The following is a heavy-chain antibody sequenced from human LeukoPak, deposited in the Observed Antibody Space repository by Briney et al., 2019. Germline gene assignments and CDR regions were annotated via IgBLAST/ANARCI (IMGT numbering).Heavy chain of an antibody. V-gene: IGHV3-21*01. CDR2: ISSSSSYI. CDR3: ARGSGNLIDY. CDR1: GFTFSIYS. D-gene: IGHD3-3*01. J-gene: IGHJ4*02. Sequence: PGWSLRLSCAASGFTFSIYSMNSVRQAPGNGLEWVSSISSSSSYIYYADSVKGRFTISRDNAKNSLYLQMNSLRAEDTAVYYCARGSGNLIDYWGQGTLVTVSS.